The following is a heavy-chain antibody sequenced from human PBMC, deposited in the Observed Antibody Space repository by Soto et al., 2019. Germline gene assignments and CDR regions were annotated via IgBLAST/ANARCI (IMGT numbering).Heavy chain of an antibody. CDR3: ARVPHGGSSGGGYYFYDLDS. CDR2: INAGSGNT. V-gene: IGHV1-3*01. J-gene: IGHJ6*02. D-gene: IGHD3-16*01. CDR1: GFTFTSYA. Sequence: ASVKVSCKSSGFTFTSYAIHWLRQAPGQGPEWMGWINAGSGNTNYAQKFQGRVTFTRDPFTSTAYLELSSLRSEDTAVYYCARVPHGGSSGGGYYFYDLDSWGQGTPVTVSS.